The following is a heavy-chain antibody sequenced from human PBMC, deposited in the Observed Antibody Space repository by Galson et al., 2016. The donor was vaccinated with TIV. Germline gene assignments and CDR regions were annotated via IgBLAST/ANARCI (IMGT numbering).Heavy chain of an antibody. Sequence: SVKVSCKASGYTLTSHGISWVRQAPGEGLEWMGWISTWNGNAKYAPKFQDRVTMTTDTSANTVYMELRSLRSDDTATYFCARAGDTGYEYSTAFAYRGQGTLVTVSS. D-gene: IGHD5-12*01. J-gene: IGHJ4*02. CDR3: ARAGDTGYEYSTAFAY. CDR2: ISTWNGNA. V-gene: IGHV1-18*01. CDR1: GYTLTSHG.